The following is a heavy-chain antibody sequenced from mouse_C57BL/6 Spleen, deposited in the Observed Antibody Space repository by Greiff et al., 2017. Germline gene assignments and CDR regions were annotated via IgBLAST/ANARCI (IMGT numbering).Heavy chain of an antibody. CDR3: ASRDSNFHFDY. J-gene: IGHJ2*01. V-gene: IGHV1-61*01. CDR1: GYTFTSYW. CDR2: IYPSDSGT. Sequence: VQLQQPGAELVRPGSSVKLSCKASGYTFTSYWMDWVKQRPGQGLEWIGNIYPSDSGTHYNQKFKDKATLTVDKSSSTAYMQLSSLTSEDSAVYYCASRDSNFHFDYWGQGTTLTVSS. D-gene: IGHD2-5*01.